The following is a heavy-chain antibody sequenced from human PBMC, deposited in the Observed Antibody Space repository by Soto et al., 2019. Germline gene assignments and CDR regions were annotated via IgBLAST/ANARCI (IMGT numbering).Heavy chain of an antibody. V-gene: IGHV4-31*03. Sequence: QVQLQESGPGLVKPSQTLSLTCTVSGGSISSGGYYWSWIRQHPGKGLEWIGYIYYSGSTYYNPSLKSRVTISVDTSKNQFSLKLSSVTAADTAVYYCVRDVDSSGYYLYWGQGTLVTVSS. CDR1: GGSISSGGYY. J-gene: IGHJ4*02. CDR2: IYYSGST. CDR3: VRDVDSSGYYLY. D-gene: IGHD3-22*01.